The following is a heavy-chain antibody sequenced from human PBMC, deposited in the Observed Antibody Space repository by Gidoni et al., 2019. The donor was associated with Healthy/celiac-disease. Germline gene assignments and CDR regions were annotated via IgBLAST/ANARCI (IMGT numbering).Heavy chain of an antibody. Sequence: EVQLVESGGGLVQPGGSLRLSCAASGFTFSSYDMHWVRQATGKGLEWVSAIGTAGDPYYPGSVKGRFTISRENAKNSLYLQMNSLRAGDTAVYYCARGGMATQGRAFDIWGQGTMVTVSS. CDR2: IGTAGDP. CDR1: GFTFSSYD. CDR3: ARGGMATQGRAFDI. V-gene: IGHV3-13*05. J-gene: IGHJ3*02. D-gene: IGHD5-12*01.